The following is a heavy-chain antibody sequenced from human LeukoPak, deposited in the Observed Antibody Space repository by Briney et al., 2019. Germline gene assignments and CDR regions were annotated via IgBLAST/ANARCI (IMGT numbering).Heavy chain of an antibody. CDR2: MYDSGST. V-gene: IGHV4-59*12. CDR1: GGSISSYY. Sequence: SETLSLTCSVSGGSISSYYWNWLRQPPGKGLEWIGRMYDSGSTSYNPSLKSRVTISVDTSKNQFSLNLSSVTAADTAVYYCARGALGSGWSNWGQGTQVTVSS. D-gene: IGHD6-19*01. CDR3: ARGALGSGWSN. J-gene: IGHJ4*02.